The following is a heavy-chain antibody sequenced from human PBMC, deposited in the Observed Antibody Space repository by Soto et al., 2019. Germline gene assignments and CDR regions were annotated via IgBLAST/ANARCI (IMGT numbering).Heavy chain of an antibody. CDR1: GFTVSSNY. V-gene: IGHV3-53*01. J-gene: IGHJ6*02. CDR2: IYSGGST. CDR3: ARAALDWNYGGEYYYYYGMDV. D-gene: IGHD1-7*01. Sequence: EVQLVESGGGLIQPGGSLRLSCAASGFTVSSNYMSWVRQAPGKGLEWVSVIYSGGSTYYADSVKGRFTISRDNSKNTLYLQMNSLRAEDTAVYYCARAALDWNYGGEYYYYYGMDVWGQGTTVTVSS.